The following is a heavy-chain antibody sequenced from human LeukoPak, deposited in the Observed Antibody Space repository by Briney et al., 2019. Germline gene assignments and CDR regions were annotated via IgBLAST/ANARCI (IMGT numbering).Heavy chain of an antibody. CDR3: ARDRIWNDAGHDPFDI. J-gene: IGHJ3*02. D-gene: IGHD1-1*01. CDR2: IYTSANT. CDR1: GASISSYY. V-gene: IGHV4-4*07. Sequence: PSETLSLTCNVSGASISSYYWSWIRQPAGKGLEWIARIYTSANTNYSPSFKSRATISIDRSKNQFPLNLPSVTAADTAVYYCARDRIWNDAGHDPFDIWGQGTMVTVSS.